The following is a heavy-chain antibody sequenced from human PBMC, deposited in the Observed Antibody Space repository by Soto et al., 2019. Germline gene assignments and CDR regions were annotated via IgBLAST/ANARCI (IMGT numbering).Heavy chain of an antibody. CDR1: RFTFDDYA. V-gene: IGHV3-9*01. D-gene: IGHD1-26*01. CDR3: AKDISGRGSFYYYYGVDV. CDR2: ISWNSGSI. Sequence: PGGSLILSCTASRFTFDDYAMHWVRQAPGKGLEWVSGISWNSGSIGYADSVKARFTISRDNAKNSLYLQMNSLRPEDTALYYCAKDISGRGSFYYYYGVDVWGQGTTVTVSS. J-gene: IGHJ6*02.